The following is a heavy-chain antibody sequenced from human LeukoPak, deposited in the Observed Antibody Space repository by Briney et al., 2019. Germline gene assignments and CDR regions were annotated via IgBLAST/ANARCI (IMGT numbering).Heavy chain of an antibody. Sequence: SETLSLTCSVSSGSISSGDYSWSWIRQPPGKGLEWIGYIHHSGNTYYNPSLNSRVTISADRSKNQFSLKLSSATAADTAVYYCARAKVILLKEGYFVYWGQGTLVTVSS. CDR3: ARAKVILLKEGYFVY. J-gene: IGHJ4*02. V-gene: IGHV4-30-2*01. CDR2: IHHSGNT. CDR1: SGSISSGDYS. D-gene: IGHD2-15*01.